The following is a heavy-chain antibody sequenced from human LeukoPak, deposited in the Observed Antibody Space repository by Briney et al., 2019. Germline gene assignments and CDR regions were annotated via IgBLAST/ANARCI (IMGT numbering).Heavy chain of an antibody. J-gene: IGHJ4*02. Sequence: GGSLRLSCAASGFALSSNYVGWVRQAPGGGLHWVSLLYSDGDTYYADSVKGRFTISRDNAKNSLYLQMNSLRAEATAVYYCAKDHGKSSRYFDYWGQGTLVTVSS. V-gene: IGHV3-53*01. D-gene: IGHD1-26*01. CDR2: LYSDGDT. CDR1: GFALSSNY. CDR3: AKDHGKSSRYFDY.